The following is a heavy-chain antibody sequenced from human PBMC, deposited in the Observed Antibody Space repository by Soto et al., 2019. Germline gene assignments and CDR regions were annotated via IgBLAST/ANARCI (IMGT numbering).Heavy chain of an antibody. CDR2: INTGNGNT. J-gene: IGHJ4*02. CDR1: GYTFTSNA. V-gene: IGHV1-3*04. D-gene: IGHD3-22*01. CDR3: AREGYDSSGYPLGY. Sequence: QVQLVQSGAEVKKPGASVKVSCKASGYTFTSNAMHWVRQAPGQRLEWMGWINTGNGNTKYSQKFQGRVTITRDTSATTAYMELSSVRSEDTAVYYCAREGYDSSGYPLGYWGQGTLVTGSS.